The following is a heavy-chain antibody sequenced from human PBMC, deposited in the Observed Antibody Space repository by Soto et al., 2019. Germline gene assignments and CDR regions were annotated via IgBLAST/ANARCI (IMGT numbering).Heavy chain of an antibody. CDR1: GFTVSSNY. CDR3: ARDLHVPGHYYYYYYMDV. CDR2: IYSGGST. Sequence: GGSLRLSCAASGFTVSSNYMSWVRQAPGKGLEWVSVIYSGGSTYYADSVKGRFTISRDNSKNTLYLQMNSLRAEDTAVYYCARDLHVPGHYYYYYYMDVWGKGTTVTVSS. J-gene: IGHJ6*03. V-gene: IGHV3-66*01.